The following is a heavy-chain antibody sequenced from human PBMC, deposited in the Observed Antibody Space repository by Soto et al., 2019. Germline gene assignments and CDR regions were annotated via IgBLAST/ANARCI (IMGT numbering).Heavy chain of an antibody. D-gene: IGHD3-3*01. J-gene: IGHJ4*02. CDR2: IVPMFGTS. CDR3: NRVSEYDFWSGYL. CDR1: GCTSTRYA. V-gene: IGHV1-69*06. Sequence: QERLVQSGAEVRKPGSSVKVSCKVTGCTSTRYAINWVRQAPGQGLEWMGGIVPMFGTSKYAQKFQGRVTITADTSTNIAYMELRSLRSEDTAVYYCNRVSEYDFWSGYLWGQGTLVSVSS.